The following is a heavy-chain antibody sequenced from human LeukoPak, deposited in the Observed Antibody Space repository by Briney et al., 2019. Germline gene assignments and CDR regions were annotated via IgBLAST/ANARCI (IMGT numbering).Heavy chain of an antibody. J-gene: IGHJ6*03. V-gene: IGHV3-74*01. CDR3: ARSTSHYYYYYMDV. CDR2: INSDGSST. CDR1: GFTFSTYW. Sequence: GGSLRLSCAASGFTFSTYWMHWVRQAPGKGPVWVSRINSDGSSTTYADSVMGRFTISRDNATNTLYLQINSLRAEDTAVYYCARSTSHYYYYYMDVWGKGTTVTISS.